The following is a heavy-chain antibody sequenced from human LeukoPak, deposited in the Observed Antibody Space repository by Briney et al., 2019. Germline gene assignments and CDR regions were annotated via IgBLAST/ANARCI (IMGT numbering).Heavy chain of an antibody. J-gene: IGHJ6*02. CDR1: GDSVSSNSAA. CDR3: ARVPLMVRGVTYYYYYGMDV. V-gene: IGHV6-1*01. CDR2: TYYRSKWYN. Sequence: SQTLSLTCAISGDSVSSNSAAWNWIRQSPSRGLEWLGRTYYRSKWYNDYAVSVKSRITINPDTSKNQFSLQLNSVTPEDTAVYYCARVPLMVRGVTYYYYYGMDVWGQGTTVTVSS. D-gene: IGHD3-10*01.